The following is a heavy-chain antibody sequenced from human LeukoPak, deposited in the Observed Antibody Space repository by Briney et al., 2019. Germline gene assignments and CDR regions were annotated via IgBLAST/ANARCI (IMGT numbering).Heavy chain of an antibody. Sequence: SETLSLTCTVSGGSISSYYWSWIRQPPGKGLEWIGYIYYSGSTNYNPSLKSRVTISVDTSKNQFSLKLSSVTAADTAVYYCARGFRLTRDGNNYDAFDIWGQGTMVTVSS. CDR3: ARGFRLTRDGNNYDAFDI. V-gene: IGHV4-59*01. J-gene: IGHJ3*02. D-gene: IGHD5-24*01. CDR2: IYYSGST. CDR1: GGSISSYY.